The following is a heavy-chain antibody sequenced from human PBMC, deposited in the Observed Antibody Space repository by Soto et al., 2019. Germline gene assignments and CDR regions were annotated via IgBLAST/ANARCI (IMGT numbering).Heavy chain of an antibody. Sequence: ASVKVSCKASGYTFTRYGISWVRQAPGQGLEWMGWISAYNGNTNYAQRLKGRVTLTTGTSTNTAYMELMSLTSDDTAVYYCAREGYCSAGHCALDSHDYFGMDVWGQGTTVTVSS. CDR2: ISAYNGNT. J-gene: IGHJ6*02. V-gene: IGHV1-18*01. D-gene: IGHD2-15*01. CDR1: GYTFTRYG. CDR3: AREGYCSAGHCALDSHDYFGMDV.